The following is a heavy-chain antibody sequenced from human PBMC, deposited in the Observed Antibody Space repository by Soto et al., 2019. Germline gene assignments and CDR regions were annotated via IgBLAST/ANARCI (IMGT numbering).Heavy chain of an antibody. J-gene: IGHJ6*02. CDR3: RSSTSCYDESCVDV. V-gene: IGHV4-38-2*01. CDR1: GYSISSGNY. Sequence: SETLSLTCAVSGYSISSGNYWAWIRQPPGRGLAWIGSLYHIGSTHYNTALKSRVTISVDTSKNHFSLELSSVTAADTAIYYCRSSTSCYDESCVDVWGQGTMVPVSS. CDR2: LYHIGST. D-gene: IGHD2-2*01.